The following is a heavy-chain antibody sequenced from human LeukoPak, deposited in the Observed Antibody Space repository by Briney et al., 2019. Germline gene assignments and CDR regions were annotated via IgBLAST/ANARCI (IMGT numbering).Heavy chain of an antibody. D-gene: IGHD5-18*01. Sequence: PGGSLRLSCAASGFTFSSYSVDWVRQAPGRGLEWVSSISSSSSYIYYADSGKGRFTSSRETAKNSLYLQMNSLRAGDTAVYYCARDIGGTAMVKDYWGQGTLVTVSS. V-gene: IGHV3-21*01. CDR2: ISSSSSYI. CDR1: GFTFSSYS. J-gene: IGHJ4*02. CDR3: ARDIGGTAMVKDY.